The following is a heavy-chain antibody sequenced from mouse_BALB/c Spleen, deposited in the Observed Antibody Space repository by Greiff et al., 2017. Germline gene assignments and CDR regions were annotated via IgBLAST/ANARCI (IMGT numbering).Heavy chain of an antibody. D-gene: IGHD1-1*02. CDR3: ATYGPAFDY. CDR1: GFTFSSFG. V-gene: IGHV5-17*02. CDR2: ISSGSSTI. Sequence: EVKVVESGGGLVQPGGSRKLSCAASGFTFSSFGMHWVRQAPEKGLEWVAYISSGSSTIYYADTVKGRFTISRDNPKNTLFLQMTSLRSEDTAMYYCATYGPAFDYWGQGTTLTVSS. J-gene: IGHJ2*01.